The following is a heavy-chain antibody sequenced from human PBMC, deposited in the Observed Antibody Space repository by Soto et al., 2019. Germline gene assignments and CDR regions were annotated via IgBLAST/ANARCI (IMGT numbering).Heavy chain of an antibody. Sequence: PGGSLRLSCAASGFTFNSYAISWVRQAPWRGLEWVSAISGSGSSTYYADSVKGRFTISRDNSKNTLYLQMNSLRAEDTAVYYCAKGDAMCYDSSGYSVYWDQRILVTV. CDR3: AKGDAMCYDSSGYSVY. J-gene: IGHJ4*02. V-gene: IGHV3-23*01. CDR1: GFTFNSYA. D-gene: IGHD3-22*01. CDR2: ISGSGSST.